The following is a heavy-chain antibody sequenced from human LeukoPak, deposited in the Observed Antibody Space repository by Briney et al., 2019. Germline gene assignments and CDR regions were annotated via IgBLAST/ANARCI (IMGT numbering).Heavy chain of an antibody. CDR1: GYTFTSYD. Sequence: ASVKVSCKASGYTFTSYDINWVRQAPGQGLEWMGWINPNSGGTNYAQKFQGRVTMTRDTSISTAYMELSRLRSDDTAVYYCARDDRAGYCSSTSCPVGWFDPWGQGTLVTVSS. V-gene: IGHV1-2*02. D-gene: IGHD2-2*01. CDR3: ARDDRAGYCSSTSCPVGWFDP. J-gene: IGHJ5*02. CDR2: INPNSGGT.